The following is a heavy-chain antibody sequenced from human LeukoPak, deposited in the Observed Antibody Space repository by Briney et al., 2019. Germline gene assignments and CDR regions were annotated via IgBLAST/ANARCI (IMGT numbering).Heavy chain of an antibody. J-gene: IGHJ6*03. CDR1: GGSFSGYY. CDR2: VNHSGST. Sequence: SETLSLTCAVYGGSFSGYYWSWIRQPPGKGLEWIGEVNHSGSTNYNPSLKSRVTISVDTSKNQFSLKLSSVTAADTAVYYCARHINDYYYYYMDVWGKGTTVTVSS. D-gene: IGHD2-21*01. CDR3: ARHINDYYYYYMDV. V-gene: IGHV4-34*01.